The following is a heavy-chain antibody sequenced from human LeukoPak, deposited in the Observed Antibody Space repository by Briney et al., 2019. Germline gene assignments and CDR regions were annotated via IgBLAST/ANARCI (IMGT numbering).Heavy chain of an antibody. J-gene: IGHJ4*02. CDR1: GGSFSGYY. CDR2: INHRGST. D-gene: IGHD1-1*01. CDR3: ARGRTTSLSYFDY. V-gene: IGHV4-34*01. Sequence: KPSETLSLTCAVYGGSFSGYYWSWIRQPPGKGLDWIGEINHRGSTNYSPSLKSRVTISVDTSKNQLSLKLSSVTAADTAVYYCARGRTTSLSYFDYWGQGTLVTVSS.